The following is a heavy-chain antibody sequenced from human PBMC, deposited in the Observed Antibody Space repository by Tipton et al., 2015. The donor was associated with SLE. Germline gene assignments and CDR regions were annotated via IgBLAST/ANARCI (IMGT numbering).Heavy chain of an antibody. CDR1: GFTFRSYW. V-gene: IGHV3-7*01. J-gene: IGHJ4*02. CDR3: AREREYSPYDHNDY. D-gene: IGHD5-12*01. CDR2: IDQDGSDK. Sequence: QLVQSGGGLVQPGGSLRLSCLASGFTFRSYWMTWVRQPPGQGLEWGGNIDQDGSDKSYADSVRDRFTISRDNAKSSVLMQMNKLGPEETPYYYCAREREYSPYDHNDYWGQEPLVDVSS.